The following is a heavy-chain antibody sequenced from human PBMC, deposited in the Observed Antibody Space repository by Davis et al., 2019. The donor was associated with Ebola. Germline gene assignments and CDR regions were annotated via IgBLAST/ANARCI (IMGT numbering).Heavy chain of an antibody. CDR2: ISWDSSDI. V-gene: IGHV3-9*01. D-gene: IGHD2-21*02. CDR3: VKDLRPGLEVVLTEPTGGMDV. Sequence: SLKISCAASGFTFDDYAMHWVRQGPGKGLEWVSSISWDSSDIVYANSVKGRFTISRDNAGNSLHLQMNSLRGEDSALYYCVKDLRPGLEVVLTEPTGGMDVWGQGTTVTVSS. CDR1: GFTFDDYA. J-gene: IGHJ6*02.